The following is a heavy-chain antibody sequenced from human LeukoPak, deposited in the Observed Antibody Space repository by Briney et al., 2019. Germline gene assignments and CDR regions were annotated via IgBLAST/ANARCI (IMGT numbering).Heavy chain of an antibody. J-gene: IGHJ4*02. Sequence: GESLSISCKGSGYSFTSYWISWVRQMPGKGLEWMGRIDPSDSYTNYSPSFQGHVTISADKSISSAYLQWSSLKASDTAMYYCARQRYSRSPMWEWGQGTLVTVSS. D-gene: IGHD6-6*01. CDR3: ARQRYSRSPMWE. CDR1: GYSFTSYW. V-gene: IGHV5-10-1*01. CDR2: IDPSDSYT.